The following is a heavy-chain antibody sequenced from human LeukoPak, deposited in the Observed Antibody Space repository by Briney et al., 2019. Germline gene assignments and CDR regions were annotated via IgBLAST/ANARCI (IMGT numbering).Heavy chain of an antibody. J-gene: IGHJ6*03. D-gene: IGHD5-18*01. Sequence: GGSLRLSCAASGFTFSSYSMNWVRQAPGKGLEWVSYISSSSSTTYYADSVKGRFTISRDNAKNSLYLQMNSLRAEDTAVYYCARAPYSYGYPYYYYYYMDVWGKGTTVTVSS. CDR2: ISSSSSTT. CDR3: ARAPYSYGYPYYYYYYMDV. V-gene: IGHV3-48*01. CDR1: GFTFSSYS.